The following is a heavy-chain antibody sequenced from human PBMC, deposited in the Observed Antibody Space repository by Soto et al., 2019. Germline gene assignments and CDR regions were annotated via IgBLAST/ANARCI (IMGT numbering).Heavy chain of an antibody. CDR3: ARDHPAAGTTQALGY. D-gene: IGHD6-13*01. CDR1: GYTFTSYY. Sequence: ASVKVSCKAAGYTFTSYYMHWVRQAPGQWLVWMGIINPSCGSTSYAQKFQGRVTMTRDTSTSTVYMELSSLRSEDIAVYYCARDHPAAGTTQALGYWGQGTLVTVSS. CDR2: INPSCGST. J-gene: IGHJ4*02. V-gene: IGHV1-46*03.